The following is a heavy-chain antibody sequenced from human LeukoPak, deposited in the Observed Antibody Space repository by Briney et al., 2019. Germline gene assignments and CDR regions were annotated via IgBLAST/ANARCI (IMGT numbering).Heavy chain of an antibody. V-gene: IGHV3-23*01. CDR3: TKDYCGRFCSAV. CDR1: GFTFSAFG. CDR2: ITKSGDST. Sequence: GGSLRLSCAASGFTFSAFGMNWVRQAPGKGLEWVSTITKSGDSTYYVDSVKGRFTISRDDSKNTLYLQMNSLRAEDTAKYYCTKDYCGRFCSAVWGQGTTVTVSS. J-gene: IGHJ6*02. D-gene: IGHD3-3*01.